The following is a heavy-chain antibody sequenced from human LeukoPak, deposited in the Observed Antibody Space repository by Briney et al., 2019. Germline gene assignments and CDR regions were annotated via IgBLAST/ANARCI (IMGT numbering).Heavy chain of an antibody. CDR3: AKSPGFHYYYYYMDV. CDR1: GFTFSNFA. V-gene: IGHV3-23*01. J-gene: IGHJ6*03. D-gene: IGHD3-10*01. CDR2: ISGSGGST. Sequence: GGSLRLSCAASGFTFSNFAMSWVRQAPGKGLEWVSAISGSGGSTYYADTVKGRFTISRDNSQNTLHLQTNSLRAEDTAVYYCAKSPGFHYYYYYMDVWGKGTTVTVSS.